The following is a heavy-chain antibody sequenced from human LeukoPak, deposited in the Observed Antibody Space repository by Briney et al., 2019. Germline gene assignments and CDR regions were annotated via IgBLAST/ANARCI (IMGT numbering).Heavy chain of an antibody. CDR1: GFTFSSYE. V-gene: IGHV3-23*01. J-gene: IGHJ4*02. D-gene: IGHD1-26*01. CDR2: ISGSGGST. CDR3: AKDGPSGSYALDY. Sequence: PGGSLRLSCAASGFTFSSYEMNWVRQAPGKGLEWVSAISGSGGSTYYADSVKGRFTISRDNSKNTLYLQMNSLRAEDTAVYYCAKDGPSGSYALDYWGQGALVTVSS.